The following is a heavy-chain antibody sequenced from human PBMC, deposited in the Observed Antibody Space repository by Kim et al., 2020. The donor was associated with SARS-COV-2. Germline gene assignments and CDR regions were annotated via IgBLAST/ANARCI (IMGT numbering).Heavy chain of an antibody. J-gene: IGHJ4*02. CDR1: GFTFSSYA. V-gene: IGHV3-23*01. CDR2: ISGSGGST. D-gene: IGHD2-2*01. Sequence: GGSLRLSCAASGFTFSSYAMSWVRQSPGKGLEWVSAISGSGGSTYYADSVKGRFTISRDNPKNTLYLQMNSLRAEDTAVYYCAKDPIAVVVPAAVLFDYWGQGTLVTVSS. CDR3: AKDPIAVVVPAAVLFDY.